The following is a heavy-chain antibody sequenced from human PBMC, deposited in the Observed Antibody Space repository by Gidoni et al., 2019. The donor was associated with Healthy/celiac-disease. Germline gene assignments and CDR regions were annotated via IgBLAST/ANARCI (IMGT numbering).Heavy chain of an antibody. CDR2: IIPILCIA. V-gene: IGHV1-69*02. CDR3: ARGSKSIAARPGWFDP. D-gene: IGHD6-6*01. J-gene: IGHJ5*02. CDR1: GGTFSSYT. Sequence: QVQLVQSGAEVKNPGSSVKVSCTASGGTFSSYTIRWVRQAPGQGLEWMGVIIPILCIANYAQKFQGRVTITADKSTSTAYMELSSLRSEDTAVYYCARGSKSIAARPGWFDPWGQGTLVTVSS.